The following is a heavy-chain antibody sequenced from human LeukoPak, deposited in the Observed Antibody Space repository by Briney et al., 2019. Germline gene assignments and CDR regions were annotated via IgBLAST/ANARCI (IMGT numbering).Heavy chain of an antibody. CDR2: INPNSGGT. V-gene: IGHV1-2*06. CDR3: ARDYYGSGSYPSWYFDY. J-gene: IGHJ4*02. Sequence: ASVKVSCKASGYTFTGYYMHWVRQAPGQGLEWMGRINPNSGGTNYAQKFQGRVTMTRDTSISTAYMELSRLRSDDTAVYYCARDYYGSGSYPSWYFDYWGQGTLVTVSS. CDR1: GYTFTGYY. D-gene: IGHD3-10*01.